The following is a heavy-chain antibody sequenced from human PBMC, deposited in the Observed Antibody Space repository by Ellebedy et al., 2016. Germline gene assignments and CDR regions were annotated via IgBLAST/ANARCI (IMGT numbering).Heavy chain of an antibody. Sequence: ASVKVSCKTSGYTFTNFGVSWVRQAPGQGLEWMGWINPNSGGTNYAQKFQGWVTMTRDTSISTAYMELSRLRSNDTAVYYCARSLGDTASWGQGTLVTVSS. CDR2: INPNSGGT. D-gene: IGHD4-17*01. CDR1: GYTFTNFG. J-gene: IGHJ4*02. CDR3: ARSLGDTAS. V-gene: IGHV1-2*04.